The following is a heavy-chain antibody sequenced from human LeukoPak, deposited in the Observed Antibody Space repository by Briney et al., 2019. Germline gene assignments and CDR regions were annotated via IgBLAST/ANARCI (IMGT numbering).Heavy chain of an antibody. V-gene: IGHV3-53*04. CDR1: AFTVSSNF. CDR3: ASGRSYWYHLDY. Sequence: AGGSLRLSCAASAFTVSSNFMTWVRQAPGKGLDWVSLIYAGGGTYYTDSVQGRFSISRHLSKNTVDLQMNSLRPEDTAVYYCASGRSYWYHLDYWGRGTLVTVSS. D-gene: IGHD2-8*02. J-gene: IGHJ4*02. CDR2: IYAGGGT.